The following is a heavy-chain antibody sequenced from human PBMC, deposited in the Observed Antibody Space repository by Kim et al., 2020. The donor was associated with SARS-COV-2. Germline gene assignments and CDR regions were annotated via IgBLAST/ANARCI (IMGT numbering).Heavy chain of an antibody. CDR1: GFTFSSYA. V-gene: IGHV3-30-3*01. Sequence: GGSLRLSCAASGFTFSSYAMHWVRQAPGKGLEWVAVISYDGSNKYYADSVKGRFTISRDNSKNTLYLQMNSLRAEDTAVYYCARMPLPRRYFDYWGQGTLVTVSS. CDR3: ARMPLPRRYFDY. J-gene: IGHJ4*02. CDR2: ISYDGSNK. D-gene: IGHD2-2*01.